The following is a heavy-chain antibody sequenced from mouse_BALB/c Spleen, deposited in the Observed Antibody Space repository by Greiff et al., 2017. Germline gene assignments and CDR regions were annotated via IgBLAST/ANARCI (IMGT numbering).Heavy chain of an antibody. V-gene: IGHV1S29*02. Sequence: VQLKQSGPELVKPGASVKISCKASGYTFTDYNMHWVKQSHGKSLEWIGYIYPYNGGTGYNQKFKSKATLTVDNSSSTAYMELRSLTSEDSAVYYCARGDGYYPSWFAYWGQGTLVTVSA. CDR3: ARGDGYYPSWFAY. CDR2: IYPYNGGT. CDR1: GYTFTDYN. D-gene: IGHD2-3*01. J-gene: IGHJ3*01.